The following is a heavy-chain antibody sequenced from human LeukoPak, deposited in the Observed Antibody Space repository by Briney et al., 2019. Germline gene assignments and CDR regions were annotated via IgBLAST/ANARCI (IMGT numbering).Heavy chain of an antibody. CDR1: GFTFSSYA. CDR2: ISGIGVST. D-gene: IGHD5-18*01. CDR3: AKRGVGYFYYFDY. Sequence: GGSLRLSFAASGFTFSSYAMNWVRQAPGKGLEWGSTISGIGVSTYYADPVNGRFTISTDNSTNTLYLQMNSLRAEDTAVYYCAKRGVGYFYYFDYWGQGTLVTVSS. V-gene: IGHV3-23*01. J-gene: IGHJ4*02.